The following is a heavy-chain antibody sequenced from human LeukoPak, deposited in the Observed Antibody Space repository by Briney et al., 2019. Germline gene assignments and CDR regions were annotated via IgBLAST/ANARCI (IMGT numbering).Heavy chain of an antibody. CDR1: GFTFSSYG. J-gene: IGHJ4*02. D-gene: IGHD6-19*01. Sequence: GGSLRLSCAASGFTFSSYGMHWVRQAPDRGLEWMAVMVDDGSEKFYADSVKGRFTISRDNSKNMLYLQMNSLRPEDTAVYYCAKDLRQWRGILGYWGQGALVTVSS. CDR3: AKDLRQWRGILGY. CDR2: MVDDGSEK. V-gene: IGHV3-30*18.